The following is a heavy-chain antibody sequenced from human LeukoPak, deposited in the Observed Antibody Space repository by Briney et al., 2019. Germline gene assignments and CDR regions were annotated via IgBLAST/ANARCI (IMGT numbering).Heavy chain of an antibody. J-gene: IGHJ5*02. Sequence: ASVKVSCKASGYTFTGYYMHWVRQAPGQGLEWMGWINANSGGTNYAQKFQGRVTMTRDTSISTAYMELSRLRSDATAVYYCAREGVVIPNWFDPWGQGTLVTVSS. CDR3: AREGVVIPNWFDP. CDR2: INANSGGT. V-gene: IGHV1-2*02. D-gene: IGHD3-3*01. CDR1: GYTFTGYY.